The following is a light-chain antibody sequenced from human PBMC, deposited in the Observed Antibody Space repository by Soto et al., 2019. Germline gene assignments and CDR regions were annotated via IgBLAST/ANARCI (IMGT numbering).Light chain of an antibody. J-gene: IGKJ1*01. CDR3: QQYNSYSRT. Sequence: DIQMTQSPSTLSASVGDRVTLTCRASQSISSWLAWYQQKPGKAPKLLIYKASSLESGVPSRLSGSGSGTEFTLTISSLRPDDFATYYCQQYNSYSRTFGQGTKVDIK. CDR1: QSISSW. CDR2: KAS. V-gene: IGKV1-5*03.